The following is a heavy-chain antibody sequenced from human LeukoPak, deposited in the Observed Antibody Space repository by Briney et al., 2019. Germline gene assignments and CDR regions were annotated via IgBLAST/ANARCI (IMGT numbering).Heavy chain of an antibody. D-gene: IGHD1-1*01. J-gene: IGHJ4*02. CDR1: GFTFSSYA. V-gene: IGHV3-30*02. Sequence: GGSLRLSWAASGFTFSSYAMHWVRQAPGKGLDWVAFIRYDGSNKYYADSVKGRFTISRDNSKNTLYLQMNSLRAEDTAVYYCAKGGYTHYYFDYWGQGTLVTVSS. CDR3: AKGGYTHYYFDY. CDR2: IRYDGSNK.